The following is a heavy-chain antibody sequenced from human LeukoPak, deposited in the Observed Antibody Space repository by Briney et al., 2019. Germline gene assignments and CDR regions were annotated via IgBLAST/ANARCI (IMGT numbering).Heavy chain of an antibody. CDR3: ARDNGREVLTGPKPYYFDY. CDR1: GGSISSSSYY. Sequence: SETLSLTCTVSGGSISSSSYYWGWIRQPPGKGLEWIGSIYYSGSTYYNPSLKSRVTISVDTSKNQFSLKLSSVTAADTAVYYCARDNGREVLTGPKPYYFDYWGQGTLVTVSS. D-gene: IGHD3-9*01. V-gene: IGHV4-39*07. CDR2: IYYSGST. J-gene: IGHJ4*02.